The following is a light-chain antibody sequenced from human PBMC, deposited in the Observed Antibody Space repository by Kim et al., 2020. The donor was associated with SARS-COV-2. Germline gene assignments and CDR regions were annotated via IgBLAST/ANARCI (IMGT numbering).Light chain of an antibody. J-gene: IGKJ4*01. CDR1: QSISSY. CDR2: AAS. Sequence: DIQMTQSPSSLSASVGDRVTITCRASQSISSYLNWYQQKPGKAPKLLIYAASSLQSGVPSRFSGSGSGTDFTLTISSLQPQNFATYDCQHSYSTPPVTFGGGTRVDIK. CDR3: QHSYSTPPVT. V-gene: IGKV1-39*01.